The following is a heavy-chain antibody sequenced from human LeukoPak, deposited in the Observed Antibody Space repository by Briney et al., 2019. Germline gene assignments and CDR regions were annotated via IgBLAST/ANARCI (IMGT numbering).Heavy chain of an antibody. CDR2: ISYDGSNK. CDR3: AKDLQPARAFDI. CDR1: GFTFSSYG. J-gene: IGHJ3*02. D-gene: IGHD4-11*01. V-gene: IGHV3-30*18. Sequence: PGGSLRLSCAASGFTFSSYGMHWVRQAPGKGLEWVAVISYDGSNKYYADSVKGRFTISRDNSKNTLYLQMNSLRAEDTAVYYCAKDLQPARAFDIWGQGTMVTVSS.